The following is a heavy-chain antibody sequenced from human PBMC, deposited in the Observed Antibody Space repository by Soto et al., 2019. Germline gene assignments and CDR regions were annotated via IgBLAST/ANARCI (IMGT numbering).Heavy chain of an antibody. J-gene: IGHJ4*02. D-gene: IGHD5-18*01. CDR1: EFTFSSYA. CDR2: ISYDGSNK. V-gene: IGHV3-30-3*01. CDR3: ARGSYGYSFFDY. Sequence: QVQLVESGGGVVQPGRSLRLSCAASEFTFSSYAMHWVRQAPGKGLEWVAVISYDGSNKYYADSVKGRFTISRDNSKNTLYLQMNSLRAEDTAVYYCARGSYGYSFFDYWGQGTLVTVSS.